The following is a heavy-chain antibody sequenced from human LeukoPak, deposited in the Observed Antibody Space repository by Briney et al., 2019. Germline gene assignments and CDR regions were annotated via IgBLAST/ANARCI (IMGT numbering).Heavy chain of an antibody. Sequence: ASVTVSCKASGYTFGRYGINWVRQAPGQGLEWMGWISVINSGNTRYAQNFQGRLTMTTDTSTTTAYMELRSLRSDDTAVYYCSREFPFCGADCFSGVFDIWGQGTMVTVS. J-gene: IGHJ3*02. V-gene: IGHV1-18*01. CDR3: SREFPFCGADCFSGVFDI. CDR2: ISVINSGNT. CDR1: GYTFGRYG. D-gene: IGHD2-21*02.